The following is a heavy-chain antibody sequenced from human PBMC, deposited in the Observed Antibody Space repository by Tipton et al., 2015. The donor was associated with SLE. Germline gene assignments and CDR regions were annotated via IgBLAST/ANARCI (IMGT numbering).Heavy chain of an antibody. D-gene: IGHD3-3*01. CDR1: GFTFDESA. Sequence: SLRLSCTTSGFTFDESAMHWVRQAPGKGLEWVSGISWTSSYIDYADSVKGRFTISRDNSKNTLYLQMNNLRTEDTAVYYCARDYDFWSGLPCWGQGTLVTVSS. V-gene: IGHV3-9*01. J-gene: IGHJ4*02. CDR3: ARDYDFWSGLPC. CDR2: ISWTSSYI.